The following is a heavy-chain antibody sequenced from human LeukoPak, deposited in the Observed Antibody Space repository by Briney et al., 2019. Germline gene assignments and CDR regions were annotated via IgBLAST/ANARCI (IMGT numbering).Heavy chain of an antibody. J-gene: IGHJ4*02. V-gene: IGHV3-30*02. CDR3: AKDSNSGYVSVGPDY. D-gene: IGHD5-12*01. Sequence: PGGSLRLSCAASGFTFSSYPMHWVRQAPGKGLEWVAFVRYDESNEYYADSVKGRFTISRDTSKNTLYLQMHSLRAEDTGVYSCAKDSNSGYVSVGPDYWGLGTLVTVSS. CDR1: GFTFSSYP. CDR2: VRYDESNE.